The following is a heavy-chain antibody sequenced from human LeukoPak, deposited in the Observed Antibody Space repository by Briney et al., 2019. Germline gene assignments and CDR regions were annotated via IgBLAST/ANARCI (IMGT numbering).Heavy chain of an antibody. D-gene: IGHD5-24*01. CDR3: ARDRETRGFDY. V-gene: IGHV4-38-2*02. Sequence: SETLPLTCAVSGYSISSGYYWGWIRQPPGKGLEWIGSIYHSGSTYYNPSLKSRVTISVDTSKNQFSLKLSSVTAADTAVYYCARDRETRGFDYWGQGTLVTVSS. CDR1: GYSISSGYY. CDR2: IYHSGST. J-gene: IGHJ4*02.